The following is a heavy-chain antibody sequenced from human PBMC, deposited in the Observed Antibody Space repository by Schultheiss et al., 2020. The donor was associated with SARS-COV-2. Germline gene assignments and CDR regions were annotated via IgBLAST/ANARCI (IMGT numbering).Heavy chain of an antibody. D-gene: IGHD2-8*02. Sequence: GGSLRLSCATSGFSFSTYSMYWVRQAPGKGLEWFSSISASSAYIYYPDSVKGRFTISRDNAKNSLYLQMDSLRAEDAAVYYCATQRFCPGGVCLWGNDYWGQGTLITVAS. J-gene: IGHJ4*02. CDR2: ISASSAYI. CDR1: GFSFSTYS. V-gene: IGHV3-21*01. CDR3: ATQRFCPGGVCLWGNDY.